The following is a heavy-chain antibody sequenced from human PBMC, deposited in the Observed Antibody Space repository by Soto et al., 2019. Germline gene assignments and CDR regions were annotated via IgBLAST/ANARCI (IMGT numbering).Heavy chain of an antibody. D-gene: IGHD1-1*01. Sequence: PGGSLRLSCAAAGFTFSSYAMSWVRQAPGKGLEWVSAISGSGGSTYYADSVKGRFTISRDNSKNTLYLQMNSLRAEDTAIYYCAKAPLNWNDVRGPFDYWGQGTLVTVSS. V-gene: IGHV3-23*01. J-gene: IGHJ4*02. CDR2: ISGSGGST. CDR3: AKAPLNWNDVRGPFDY. CDR1: GFTFSSYA.